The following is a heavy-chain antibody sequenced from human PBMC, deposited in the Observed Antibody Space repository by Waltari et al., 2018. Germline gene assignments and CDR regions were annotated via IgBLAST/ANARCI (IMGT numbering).Heavy chain of an antibody. V-gene: IGHV4-59*01. CDR1: GGSISSYY. Sequence: QVQLQESGPGLVKPSETLSLTCTVSGGSISSYYWSWIRQPPGKGLEWIGYIYYSGSTNYHPSLKSRVTISVDTSKNQFSLKLSSVTAADTAVYYCARVRGIQLWLSPPFYFDYWGQGTLVTVSS. D-gene: IGHD5-18*01. CDR3: ARVRGIQLWLSPPFYFDY. J-gene: IGHJ4*02. CDR2: IYYSGST.